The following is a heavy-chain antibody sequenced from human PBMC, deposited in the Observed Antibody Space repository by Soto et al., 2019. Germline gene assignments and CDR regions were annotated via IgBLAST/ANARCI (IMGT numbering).Heavy chain of an antibody. CDR3: AGCHCGSPPGYRDY. CDR1: GFTVSNNY. D-gene: IGHD2-21*01. V-gene: IGHV3-66*01. CDR2: IYNGGST. J-gene: IGHJ4*02. Sequence: EVQLVESGGGLVQPGGSLRLSCAASGFTVSNNYMSWVRQAPGEGLEWVSVIYNGGSTYYGASMKGRFTISRDISQNTMYLQMNSLRVEDTAVYYCAGCHCGSPPGYRDYWGQGTLVTVSS.